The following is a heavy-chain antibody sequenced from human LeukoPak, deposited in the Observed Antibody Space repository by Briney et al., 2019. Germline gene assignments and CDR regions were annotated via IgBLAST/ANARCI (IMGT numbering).Heavy chain of an antibody. CDR3: PKGGSGWYKYDC. V-gene: IGHV3-23*01. Sequence: PGGSLRLSCAASGFTFSSCAMYWVRQAPGKGLEWVSAISGSGGTTYYADSVKGRFTVSRDNSKNTLYLQMDSLRAEDTAVYYCPKGGSGWYKYDCWGQGTLVSVSS. J-gene: IGHJ4*02. CDR1: GFTFSSCA. CDR2: ISGSGGTT. D-gene: IGHD6-19*01.